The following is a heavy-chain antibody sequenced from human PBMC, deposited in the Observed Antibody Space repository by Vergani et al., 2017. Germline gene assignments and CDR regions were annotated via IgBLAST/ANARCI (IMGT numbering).Heavy chain of an antibody. J-gene: IGHJ1*01. CDR2: ISSGGGDI. V-gene: IGHV3-23*01. D-gene: IGHD3-10*01. CDR1: GFTFDTYT. Sequence: EVQLLESGGGLVQPGGSRRLSCAGAGFTFDTYTMAYVRQAPGKGLEWVATISSGGGDIFYADSVKGRLTISRDNSKNTHFLQMNSLKDEDTAVYYCTTAWGLYYLHGEYFQYWGRGTLVSVSS. CDR3: TTAWGLYYLHGEYFQY.